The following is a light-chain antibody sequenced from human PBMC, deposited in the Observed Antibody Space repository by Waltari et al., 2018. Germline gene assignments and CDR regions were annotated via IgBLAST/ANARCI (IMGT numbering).Light chain of an antibody. CDR3: SSYTSSSTWV. V-gene: IGLV2-14*01. CDR2: DVS. J-gene: IGLJ3*02. Sequence: QSALTQPASVSGSPGQSITISCTGTSRDVGGYNYVSWYQQHPGKPPKLMIYDVSKRPSGVSNRFSGAKSGNTASLTISGLQAEDEADYYCSSYTSSSTWVFGGGTKLTVL. CDR1: SRDVGGYNY.